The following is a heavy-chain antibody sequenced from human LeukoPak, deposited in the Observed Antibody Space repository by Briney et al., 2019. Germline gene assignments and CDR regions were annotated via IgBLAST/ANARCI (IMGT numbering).Heavy chain of an antibody. V-gene: IGHV4-39*07. CDR3: ARDDSSGYYYFVSSYWYFDL. CDR1: GGSISSSSYY. J-gene: IGHJ2*01. CDR2: IYYSGST. D-gene: IGHD3-22*01. Sequence: SETLSLTCTVSGGSISSSSYYWGWIRQPPGKGLEGIGRIYYSGSTYYNPSRKSRVTVSVDTSKNQFSLKLSSVTAADTAVYYCARDDSSGYYYFVSSYWYFDLWGRGTLVTVSS.